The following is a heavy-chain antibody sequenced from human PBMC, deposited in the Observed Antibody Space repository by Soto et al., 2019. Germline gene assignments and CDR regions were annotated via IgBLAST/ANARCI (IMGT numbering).Heavy chain of an antibody. CDR3: ARFRAPAATNYYYYYGMDV. Sequence: GESLKISCKGSGYSFTSYWISWVRQMPGKGLEWMGRIDPSDSYTNYSPSFQGHVTISADKSISTAYLQWSSLKASDTAMYYCARFRAPAATNYYYYYGMDVWGQGTTVTAP. D-gene: IGHD2-2*01. J-gene: IGHJ6*02. CDR1: GYSFTSYW. V-gene: IGHV5-10-1*01. CDR2: IDPSDSYT.